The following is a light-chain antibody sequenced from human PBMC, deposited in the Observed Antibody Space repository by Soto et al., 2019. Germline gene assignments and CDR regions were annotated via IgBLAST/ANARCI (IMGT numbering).Light chain of an antibody. CDR1: SSDIGDYDY. V-gene: IGLV2-14*01. J-gene: IGLJ2*01. CDR3: SSYTGTGSLVI. Sequence: QSALTQPASVSGSPGQSITISCTGTSSDIGDYDYVSWYQQHPGKAPRLMIYEVTYRPSGVSNRFSGSKSGNTASLTISGLQAEDEADYYCSSYTGTGSLVIFGGGTKLTVL. CDR2: EVT.